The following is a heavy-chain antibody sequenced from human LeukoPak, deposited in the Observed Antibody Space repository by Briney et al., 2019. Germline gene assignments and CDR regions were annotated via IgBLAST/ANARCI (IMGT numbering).Heavy chain of an antibody. CDR1: GFTFSSYA. CDR2: ISYDGSNK. CDR3: ASSVGTDWSPFDY. D-gene: IGHD3-9*01. J-gene: IGHJ4*02. Sequence: GGSLRLSCAASGFTFSSYAMHWVRQAPGKGLEWVAVISYDGSNKYYADSVKGRFTVSRDNAKNSLYVQMNSLRAEDTAVYYCASSVGTDWSPFDYWGQGTLVTVSS. V-gene: IGHV3-30*04.